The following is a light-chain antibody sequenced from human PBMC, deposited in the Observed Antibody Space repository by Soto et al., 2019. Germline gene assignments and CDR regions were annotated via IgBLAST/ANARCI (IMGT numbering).Light chain of an antibody. CDR2: DAS. CDR1: QSISSY. J-gene: IGKJ1*01. Sequence: DIQMTQSPSSLSASVGDRVTITCLSSQSISSYLNWYQQKPGKAPKLLIYDASSLESGVPSRFSGSGSGTEFTLTISSLQPDDFATYYCQQYNSYSWTFGQGTKVDI. V-gene: IGKV1-5*01. CDR3: QQYNSYSWT.